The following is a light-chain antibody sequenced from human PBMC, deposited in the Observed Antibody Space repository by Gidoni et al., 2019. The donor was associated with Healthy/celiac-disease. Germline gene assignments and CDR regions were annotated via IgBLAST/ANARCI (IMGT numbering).Light chain of an antibody. Sequence: TISCPGSSPDIGAGYDVHWYQQLPGTAPKLLIYGNSNRPSGVPDRFSGSKSGTSASLAISGLQAEDEADYYCQSYDSSPHVVFGGGTKLTVL. CDR1: SPDIGAGYD. CDR2: GNS. V-gene: IGLV1-40*01. CDR3: QSYDSSPHVV. J-gene: IGLJ2*01.